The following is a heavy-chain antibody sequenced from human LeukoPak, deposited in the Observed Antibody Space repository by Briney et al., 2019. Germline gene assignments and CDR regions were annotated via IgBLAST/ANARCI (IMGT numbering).Heavy chain of an antibody. CDR2: IWSDGSNK. D-gene: IGHD6-19*01. V-gene: IGHV3-33*08. Sequence: GRSLRLSCAASGFTFSSYGMHWVRQAPGKGLEWVAAIWSDGSNKYYADSVKGRFTISRDNSKNTLYLQMNSLRAEDSAVYYCAGTSSGPERRGMDVWGQGTTVTVSS. CDR3: AGTSSGPERRGMDV. CDR1: GFTFSSYG. J-gene: IGHJ6*02.